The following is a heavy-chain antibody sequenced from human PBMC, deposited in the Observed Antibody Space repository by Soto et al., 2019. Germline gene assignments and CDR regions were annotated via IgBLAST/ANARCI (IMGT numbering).Heavy chain of an antibody. V-gene: IGHV5-51*01. Sequence: PGEYLKISCKGVGYKFGSAWIGWVRQMPGKGLEWMGIIKPGTSDIRYSPSCRGHVTISADEAVSTAYLQWSSLKASDTAMYYCARQLSHICDSWGQGTLVTVSS. D-gene: IGHD3-3*02. CDR1: GYKFGSAW. CDR2: IKPGTSDI. J-gene: IGHJ4*02. CDR3: ARQLSHICDS.